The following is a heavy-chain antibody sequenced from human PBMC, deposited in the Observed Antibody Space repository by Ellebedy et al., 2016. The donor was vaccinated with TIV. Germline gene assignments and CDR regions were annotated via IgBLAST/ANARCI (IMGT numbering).Heavy chain of an antibody. CDR3: ARSVDYYFDY. CDR2: IYPGDSDT. Sequence: GGSLRLSCKGSGYSFTSYWIGWVRQMPGKGLEWMGIIYPGDSDTRYSPSFQGQVTISADKSISTAYLQWSSLKASDTAMYYCARSVDYYFDYWGQGTLVTVSS. D-gene: IGHD2-15*01. J-gene: IGHJ4*02. CDR1: GYSFTSYW. V-gene: IGHV5-51*01.